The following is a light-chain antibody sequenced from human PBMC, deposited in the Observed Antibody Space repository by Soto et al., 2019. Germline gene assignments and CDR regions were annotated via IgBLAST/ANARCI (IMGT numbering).Light chain of an antibody. Sequence: QSALTQPASVSGSPGQSITISCSGTSTDVGSFDLVSWYQQHPGKAPKLMIFEGSKRASGISNRFSGSTSGNTASLTISGLQAEDESDYFCCSYVASSTLVFGGGTKVTVL. CDR3: CSYVASSTLV. CDR2: EGS. CDR1: STDVGSFDL. J-gene: IGLJ3*02. V-gene: IGLV2-23*01.